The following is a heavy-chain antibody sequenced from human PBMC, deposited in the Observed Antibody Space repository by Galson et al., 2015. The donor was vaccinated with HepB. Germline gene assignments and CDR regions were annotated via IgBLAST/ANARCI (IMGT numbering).Heavy chain of an antibody. D-gene: IGHD1-26*01. Sequence: SVKVSCKASGYTFTSHDINWVRQATGQGLEWMGWINPNSGNTGYAQRFQGRVSMTRDTSMNTVFMELTSLRPEDTAVYYCVRAKKVGRESFCFTSACYEAFEIWVQGTTVTAS. CDR3: VRAKKVGRESFCFTSACYEAFEI. CDR2: INPNSGNT. V-gene: IGHV1-8*02. J-gene: IGHJ3*02. CDR1: GYTFTSHD.